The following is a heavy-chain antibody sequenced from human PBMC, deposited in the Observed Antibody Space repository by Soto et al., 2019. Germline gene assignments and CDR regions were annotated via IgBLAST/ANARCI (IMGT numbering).Heavy chain of an antibody. D-gene: IGHD6-6*01. J-gene: IGHJ3*02. Sequence: GASVKVSCKASGYTFTSYYMHWVRQAPGQGLEWMGIINPSGGSTSYAQKFQGRVTMTRDTSTSTVYMELSSLRSEDTAVYYCAPQLWGGYSSSVGVNGFDIWGQGTMVTVSS. V-gene: IGHV1-46*01. CDR2: INPSGGST. CDR1: GYTFTSYY. CDR3: APQLWGGYSSSVGVNGFDI.